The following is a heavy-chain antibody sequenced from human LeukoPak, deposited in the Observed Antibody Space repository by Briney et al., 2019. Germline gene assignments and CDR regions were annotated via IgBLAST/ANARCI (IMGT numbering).Heavy chain of an antibody. Sequence: GGSLRLSCAASGFTFSSYEMNWVRQAPGKGLEWVSYISSSGSTIYYADSVKGRFTISRDNAKNSLYLQMNSLRVEDTAAYYCTRDEEGASREFDYWGQGALVTVSS. CDR3: TRDEEGASREFDY. J-gene: IGHJ4*02. D-gene: IGHD1-26*01. CDR2: ISSSGSTI. V-gene: IGHV3-48*03. CDR1: GFTFSSYE.